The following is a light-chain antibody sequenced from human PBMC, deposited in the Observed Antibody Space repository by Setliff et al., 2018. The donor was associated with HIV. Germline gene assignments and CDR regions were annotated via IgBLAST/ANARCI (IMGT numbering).Light chain of an antibody. Sequence: QSALTQPASVSGSPGQAITISCTGNNSDIGTYDLVSWYQQHPGRAPKLTIFEVKRRPSGVSNRFSGSKSGNTASLTISGLQAADEATYFCSSYTGSDTFDVFGTGTKVTVL. J-gene: IGLJ1*01. CDR1: NSDIGTYDL. V-gene: IGLV2-23*02. CDR2: EVK. CDR3: SSYTGSDTFDV.